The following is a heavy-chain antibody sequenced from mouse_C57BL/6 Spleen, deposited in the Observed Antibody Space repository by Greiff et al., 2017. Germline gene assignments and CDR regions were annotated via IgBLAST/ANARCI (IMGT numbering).Heavy chain of an antibody. CDR3: ARNYGSSYVFDY. Sequence: DVQLVESGAELVKPGASVKLSCTASGFNIKDYYMHWVKQRTEQGLEWIGRIDPEDGETKYAPKFQGKATITADTSSNTAYLQLSSLTSEDTAVYYCARNYGSSYVFDYWGQGTTLTVSS. V-gene: IGHV14-2*01. J-gene: IGHJ2*01. CDR1: GFNIKDYY. D-gene: IGHD1-1*01. CDR2: IDPEDGET.